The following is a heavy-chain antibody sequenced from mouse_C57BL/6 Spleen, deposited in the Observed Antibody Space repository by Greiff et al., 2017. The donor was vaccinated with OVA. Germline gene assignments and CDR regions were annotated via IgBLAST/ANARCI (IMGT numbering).Heavy chain of an antibody. V-gene: IGHV1-42*01. CDR3: ARGYQLPYYAMDY. CDR1: GYSFTGYY. CDR2: INPSTGGT. D-gene: IGHD4-1*02. J-gene: IGHJ4*01. Sequence: VQLQQSGPELVKPGASVKISCKASGYSFTGYYMNWVKQSPEKSLEWIGEINPSTGGTTYNQKFKAKATLTVDKSSSTAYMQLKSLTSEDSAVYYCARGYQLPYYAMDYWGQGTSVTVSS.